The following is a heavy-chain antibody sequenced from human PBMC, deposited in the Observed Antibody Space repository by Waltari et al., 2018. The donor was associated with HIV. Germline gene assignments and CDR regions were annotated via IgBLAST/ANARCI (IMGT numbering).Heavy chain of an antibody. Sequence: QVQLQESGPGLVKPSETLSLTCNVSGSSISSSHYYWAWIRQPPGKGLEWLWSIYYSGKTKYNPSPKGRATIFVDMSKNQFSLKLSSVTAAETAVYYCARRHYYDTTGYCFPRYYKYYGVDVSGQGTTVTVS. CDR1: GSSISSSHYY. CDR2: IYYSGKT. J-gene: IGHJ6*02. CDR3: ARRHYYDTTGYCFPRYYKYYGVDV. V-gene: IGHV4-39*01. D-gene: IGHD3-22*01.